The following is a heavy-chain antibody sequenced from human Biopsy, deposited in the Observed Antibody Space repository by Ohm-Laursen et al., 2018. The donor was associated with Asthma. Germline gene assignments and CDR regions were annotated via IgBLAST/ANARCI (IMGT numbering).Heavy chain of an antibody. CDR1: GYSLTDLS. CDR3: ASDFPKDYVRYNFQF. D-gene: IGHD4-17*01. J-gene: IGHJ4*02. CDR2: HDHEEGGT. Sequence: GASVKVSCKISGYSLTDLSMHWVRQAPGQGLEWMGGHDHEEGGTVNARRFQGRVTMTEDTSTDTAYMELSSLSSDDTAVYYCASDFPKDYVRYNFQFWGQGGRVTVSS. V-gene: IGHV1-24*01.